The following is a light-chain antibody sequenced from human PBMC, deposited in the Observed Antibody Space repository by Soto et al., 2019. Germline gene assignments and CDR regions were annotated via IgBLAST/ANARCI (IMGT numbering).Light chain of an antibody. CDR3: QQYNSHSPWT. CDR1: QSVSHY. J-gene: IGKJ1*01. CDR2: DAS. Sequence: IQMTQSPSTLSASVGDRVTITCRASQSVSHYLAWYQQKPGKALRLLIFDASILKSGVPSTFSATGSGTDFTLTISSLQPDDFATYYCQQYNSHSPWTFGQGTKVDIK. V-gene: IGKV1-5*01.